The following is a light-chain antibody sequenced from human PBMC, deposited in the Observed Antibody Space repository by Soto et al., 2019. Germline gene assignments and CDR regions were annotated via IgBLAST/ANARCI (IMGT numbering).Light chain of an antibody. J-gene: IGLJ1*01. CDR3: SSYTSSGTYV. CDR1: SSDVGGYNY. V-gene: IGLV2-14*01. CDR2: EVS. Sequence: QSVLTQPASVSGSPGQSITISCTGTSSDVGGYNYVSWYQQHPGKAPKLMIYEVSNRPSGVSNRFSGSKSGNTASLTISGLQAEDEADYYCSSYTSSGTYVFGTGTKVTGL.